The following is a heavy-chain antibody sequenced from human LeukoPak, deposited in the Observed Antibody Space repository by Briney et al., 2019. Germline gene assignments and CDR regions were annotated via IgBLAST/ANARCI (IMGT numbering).Heavy chain of an antibody. CDR1: GFTFSSYE. V-gene: IGHV3-48*03. CDR2: ISSSGSTI. Sequence: GGSLRLSRAASGFTFSSYEMNWVRQAPGKGLEWVSYISSSGSTIYYADSVKGRFTISRDNAKNSLYLQMNSLRAEDTAVYYCARYPDQTIPYYYYYGMDVWGQGTTVTVSS. J-gene: IGHJ6*02. D-gene: IGHD2-2*01. CDR3: ARYPDQTIPYYYYYGMDV.